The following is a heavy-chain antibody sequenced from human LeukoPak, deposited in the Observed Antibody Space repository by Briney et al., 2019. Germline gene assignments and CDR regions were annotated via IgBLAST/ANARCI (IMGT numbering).Heavy chain of an antibody. Sequence: GGSLRLSCAASGFTFSSYWMHWVRQAPGKGLEWVSGINWNGGSTGYADSVKGRFTISRDNAKNSLYLQMNSLRAEDTALYYCARLSYSSSFKSNAFDIWGQGTMVTVSS. CDR2: INWNGGST. J-gene: IGHJ3*02. D-gene: IGHD6-13*01. CDR3: ARLSYSSSFKSNAFDI. V-gene: IGHV3-20*04. CDR1: GFTFSSYW.